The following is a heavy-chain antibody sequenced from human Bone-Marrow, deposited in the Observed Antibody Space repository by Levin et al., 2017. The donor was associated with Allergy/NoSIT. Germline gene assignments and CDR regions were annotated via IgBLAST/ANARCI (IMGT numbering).Heavy chain of an antibody. D-gene: IGHD2-21*01. CDR1: GFSFSDYY. Sequence: PGGSLRLSCAASGFSFSDYYMSWIRQAPGKGLEWISYMSTGGRTIYYADSVKGRFTISRDNGKKSLYLQMDNLRAEDTAVYYCAGEGENTYLDFWGQGTLVTVPS. CDR2: MSTGGRTI. CDR3: AGEGENTYLDF. V-gene: IGHV3-11*01. J-gene: IGHJ4*02.